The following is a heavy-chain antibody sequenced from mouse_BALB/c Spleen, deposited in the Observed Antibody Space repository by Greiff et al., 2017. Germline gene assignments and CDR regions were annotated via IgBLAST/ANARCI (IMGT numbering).Heavy chain of an antibody. V-gene: IGHV1-9*01. J-gene: IGHJ4*01. CDR3: ARRNGAMDY. CDR2: ILPGSGST. CDR1: GYTFSSYW. Sequence: VQLQQSGAELMKPGASVKISCTATGYTFSSYWIEWVKQRPGHGLEWIGEILPGSGSTNYNEKFKGKATFTADTSSNTAYMQLSSLTSEDSAVYYCARRNGAMDYWGQGTSVTVSS.